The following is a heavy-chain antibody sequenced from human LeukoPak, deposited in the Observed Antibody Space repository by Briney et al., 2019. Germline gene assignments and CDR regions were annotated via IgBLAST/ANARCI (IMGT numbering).Heavy chain of an antibody. CDR1: GFTFSSYG. Sequence: AGGSLRLSCAASGFTFSSYGMHWVRQAPGKGLEWVAAIWYDGSNKYYADSVKGRFTISRDNSKNTLYLQMNSLRAEDTAVYYCARDFSRGARSSKVKYWGQGTLVTVSS. J-gene: IGHJ4*02. CDR3: ARDFSRGARSSKVKY. D-gene: IGHD6-13*01. CDR2: IWYDGSNK. V-gene: IGHV3-33*01.